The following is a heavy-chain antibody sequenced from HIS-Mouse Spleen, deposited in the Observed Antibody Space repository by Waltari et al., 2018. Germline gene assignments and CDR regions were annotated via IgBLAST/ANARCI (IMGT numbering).Heavy chain of an antibody. Sequence: QVQLQQWGAGLLKPSETLSLTCAVYGGSFSGYYWSWIRQPPGKGLEWFGEINHSGSTNYNPSLKSRVTISVDTSKNQFSLKLSSVTAADTAVYYCARTYYYGSGSYYCLGAFDIWGQGTMVTVSS. V-gene: IGHV4-34*01. CDR3: ARTYYYGSGSYYCLGAFDI. CDR2: INHSGST. J-gene: IGHJ3*02. D-gene: IGHD3-10*01. CDR1: GGSFSGYY.